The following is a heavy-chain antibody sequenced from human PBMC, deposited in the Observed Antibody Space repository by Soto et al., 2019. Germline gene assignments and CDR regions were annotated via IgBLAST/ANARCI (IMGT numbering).Heavy chain of an antibody. D-gene: IGHD5-12*01. Sequence: GGSLRLCCAASGFTFSSYAMHWVRQAPGKGLEWVAVISYDGSNKYYADSVKGRFTISRDNSKNTLYLQMNSLRAEDTAVYYCARDGTEMATIYFYGMDVWGQGTTVTVSS. V-gene: IGHV3-30-3*01. J-gene: IGHJ6*02. CDR1: GFTFSSYA. CDR2: ISYDGSNK. CDR3: ARDGTEMATIYFYGMDV.